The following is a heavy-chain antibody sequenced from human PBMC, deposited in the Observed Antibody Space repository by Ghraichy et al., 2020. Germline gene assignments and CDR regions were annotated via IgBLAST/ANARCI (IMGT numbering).Heavy chain of an antibody. D-gene: IGHD1-1*01. CDR1: GFTFSSYG. J-gene: IGHJ4*02. V-gene: IGHV3-30*03. Sequence: GGSLRLSCADSGFTFSSYGMHWVRQAPGKGLEWVAVISHDGSDKYYADSVEGRFTISRDNSKNLLFLQMNSLRLNDTAVYYCATTTRQERFFDSWGRGTLVSVSS. CDR2: ISHDGSDK. CDR3: ATTTRQERFFDS.